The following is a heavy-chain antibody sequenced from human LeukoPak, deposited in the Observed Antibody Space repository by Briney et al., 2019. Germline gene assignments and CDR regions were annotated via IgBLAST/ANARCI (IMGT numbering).Heavy chain of an antibody. CDR1: GGTFSIYA. J-gene: IGHJ6*03. V-gene: IGHV1-69*13. CDR2: IIPIFGTA. CDR3: ASKDIVVVPAAVSTVYYYYMDV. D-gene: IGHD2-2*01. Sequence: SVKVSCKASGGTFSIYAISWVRQAPGPGLEWMGGIIPIFGTANYAQTFQGRVTITAAGSTSTAYMELSSLRSEDTAVYYCASKDIVVVPAAVSTVYYYYMDVWGKGTTVTVSS.